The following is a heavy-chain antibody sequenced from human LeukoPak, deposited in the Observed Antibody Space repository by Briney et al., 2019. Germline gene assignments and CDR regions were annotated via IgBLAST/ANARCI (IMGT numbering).Heavy chain of an antibody. Sequence: GGSLRLPCAASGFPFSSYAMSWVRQAPGKGLEWVSTISNSDDSTYYADSVKGRFTISRDNSENTLFLRMNSLRAEDTAVYYCAKATGYLLWGQGTLVTVSS. CDR1: GFPFSSYA. J-gene: IGHJ4*02. CDR3: AKATGYLL. CDR2: ISNSDDST. D-gene: IGHD1-14*01. V-gene: IGHV3-23*01.